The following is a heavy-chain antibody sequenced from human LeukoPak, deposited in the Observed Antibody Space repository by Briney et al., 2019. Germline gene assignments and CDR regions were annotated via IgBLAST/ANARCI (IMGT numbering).Heavy chain of an antibody. CDR3: AKHSVTKSFDY. Sequence: GGSLRLSCAASGFTFSSNAMTWVRQAPGKGLEWVSAISGSGRSTYYADSVKGRFTISRDNSKNTLYMQMNSMRAEDTAVYYCAKHSVTKSFDYWGQGTLVTVSS. CDR1: GFTFSSNA. V-gene: IGHV3-23*01. D-gene: IGHD4-17*01. CDR2: ISGSGRST. J-gene: IGHJ4*02.